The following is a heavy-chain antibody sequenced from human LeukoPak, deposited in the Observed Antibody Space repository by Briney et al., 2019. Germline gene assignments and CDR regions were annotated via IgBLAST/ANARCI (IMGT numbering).Heavy chain of an antibody. V-gene: IGHV3-53*01. CDR1: GFTVSSNY. J-gene: IGHJ4*02. CDR3: ARASIAGRFDY. D-gene: IGHD6-6*01. Sequence: GGSLRLSCAASGFTVSSNYMSWVRQAPGKGLEWVSVIYSGGTTYYADSVKGRFTISRDNSKNTLYLQMNSLRAEDTAMYYCARASIAGRFDYWGQGTLVTVSS. CDR2: IYSGGTT.